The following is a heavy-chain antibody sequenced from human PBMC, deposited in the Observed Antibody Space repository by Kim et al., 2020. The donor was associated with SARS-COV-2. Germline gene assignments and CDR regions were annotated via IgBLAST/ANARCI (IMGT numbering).Heavy chain of an antibody. CDR2: ISYDGSNK. D-gene: IGHD2-21*01. CDR1: GFTFSSYA. J-gene: IGHJ5*02. Sequence: GGSLRLSCAASGFTFSSYAMHWVRQAPGKGLEWVAVISYDGSNKYYADSVKGRFTISRDNSKNTLYLQMTSLRAEDTAVYYCARLGIPEGWFDPWGQGTL. CDR3: ARLGIPEGWFDP. V-gene: IGHV3-30*04.